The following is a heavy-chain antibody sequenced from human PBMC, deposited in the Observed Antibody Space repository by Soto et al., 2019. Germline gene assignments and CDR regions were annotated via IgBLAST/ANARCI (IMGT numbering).Heavy chain of an antibody. CDR1: GFSLSTSGVG. D-gene: IGHD3-10*02. CDR3: APWSVRGVIIEGGNWFDP. V-gene: IGHV2-5*02. Sequence: SGPTLVNPTQTLTLTCTFSGFSLSTSGVGVGWIRQPPGKALEWLALIYWDDDKRYSPSLKSRLTITKDTSKNQVVLTMTNMDPVDTATYYCAPWSVRGVIIEGGNWFDPWGQGTLVTVSS. CDR2: IYWDDDK. J-gene: IGHJ5*02.